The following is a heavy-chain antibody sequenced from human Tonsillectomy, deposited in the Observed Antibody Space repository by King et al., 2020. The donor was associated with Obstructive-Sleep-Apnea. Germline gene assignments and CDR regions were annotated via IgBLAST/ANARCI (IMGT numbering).Heavy chain of an antibody. CDR3: ARDLGILTPPIQHFDY. V-gene: IGHV1-18*01. Sequence: QLVQSGAEVKKPGASVKVSCETSGYTFTRYGITWVRQAPGQGLEWMGWISPCYGNTNFAPKFQGRVTMTTDTSTTTAYVELRSLRSDDTAVYYCARDLGILTPPIQHFDYWGQGTLVPVSS. J-gene: IGHJ4*02. CDR1: GYTFTRYG. D-gene: IGHD1-14*01. CDR2: ISPCYGNT.